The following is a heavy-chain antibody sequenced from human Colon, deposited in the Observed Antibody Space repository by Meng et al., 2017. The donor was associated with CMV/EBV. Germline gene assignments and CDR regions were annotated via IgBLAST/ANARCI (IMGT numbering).Heavy chain of an antibody. V-gene: IGHV3-30*14. J-gene: IGHJ4*02. CDR2: ISYDGNNK. D-gene: IGHD4-11*01. CDR1: GFIFSTYA. CDR3: ARGPSYSHYFDY. Sequence: QVQSVDFGGGVVQPGRSRVLSCAASGFIFSTYAMYWARQAPGKGLEWVAVISYDGNNKYYADSVKGRFTISRDNSKNTLFLQMNSLRADDTAVYYCARGPSYSHYFDYWGQGTLVTVSS.